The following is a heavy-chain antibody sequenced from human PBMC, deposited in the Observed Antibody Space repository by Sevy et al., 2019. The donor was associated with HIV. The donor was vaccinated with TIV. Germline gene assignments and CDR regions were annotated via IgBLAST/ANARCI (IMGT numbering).Heavy chain of an antibody. CDR2: IGAYNGNR. CDR1: GYTFSSYG. D-gene: IGHD3-16*02. CDR3: ARLSTARRKSNWFDP. J-gene: IGHJ5*02. V-gene: IGHV1-18*01. Sequence: ASVKVSCKASGYTFSSYGISWVRQAPGQGLEWMGWIGAYNGNRKYAQNLQDRVTMTTDTSTGTAYMELRSLRSDDTDVYFCARLSTARRKSNWFDPWGQGTLVTVSS.